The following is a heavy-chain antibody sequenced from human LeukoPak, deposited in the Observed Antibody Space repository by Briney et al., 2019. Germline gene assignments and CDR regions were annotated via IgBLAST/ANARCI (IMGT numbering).Heavy chain of an antibody. CDR2: LSAGGETA. Sequence: GGSLRLSCAASGFTFGSYGMNWVRQAPGKGLEWVSTLSAGGETAYYADSVKGRFTIYRDNPQHTLYLQMNSLRGDDTALYYCAFSPLGNNYGNAYWGQGTLVTVSS. D-gene: IGHD1/OR15-1a*01. J-gene: IGHJ4*02. V-gene: IGHV3-23*01. CDR3: AFSPLGNNYGNAY. CDR1: GFTFGSYG.